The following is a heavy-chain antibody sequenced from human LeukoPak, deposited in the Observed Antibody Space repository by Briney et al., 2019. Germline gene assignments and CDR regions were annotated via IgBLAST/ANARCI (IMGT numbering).Heavy chain of an antibody. CDR3: ARDPGYCSSTSCYGGGVDY. D-gene: IGHD2-2*01. Sequence: SLRLSCAASIFTFIDYYMSWIRQAQGRGGEWVSYISSSSSYTNYADSVKGRFTISRDNAKNSLYLQMNSLRAEDTAVYYCARDPGYCSSTSCYGGGVDYWGQGTLVTVSS. CDR2: ISSSSSYT. V-gene: IGHV3-11*06. CDR1: IFTFIDYY. J-gene: IGHJ4*02.